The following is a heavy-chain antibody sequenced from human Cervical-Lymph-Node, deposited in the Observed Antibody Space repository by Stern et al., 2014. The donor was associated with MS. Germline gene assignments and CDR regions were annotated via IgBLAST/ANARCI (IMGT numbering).Heavy chain of an antibody. V-gene: IGHV5-51*01. CDR3: ARQTTAWASDV. J-gene: IGHJ4*02. CDR1: GYKFSIYW. CDR2: IYPDDSET. Sequence: VQLGQSGAELIRPGESLKISCKGSGYKFSIYWIAWVRQMPGKGLEWMGIIYPDDSETRDSPSFQGQVTMTAEKSTITAYLQWSSLNASDTAMYFCARQTTAWASDVWGQGTLVTVSS. D-gene: IGHD1-14*01.